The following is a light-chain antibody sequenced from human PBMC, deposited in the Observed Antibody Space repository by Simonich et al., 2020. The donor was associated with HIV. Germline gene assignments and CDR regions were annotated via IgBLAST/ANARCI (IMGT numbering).Light chain of an antibody. Sequence: EIVLTQSPATLSLSPGERATLSCRAGQSVSSYLAWYPQKPGQAPRLLIYDASNRATGIPARFSGSGPGTDFTLTISSLEPEDFAVYYCQQRSNWPITFGQGTRLEIK. CDR3: QQRSNWPIT. J-gene: IGKJ5*01. V-gene: IGKV3D-11*02. CDR1: QSVSSY. CDR2: DAS.